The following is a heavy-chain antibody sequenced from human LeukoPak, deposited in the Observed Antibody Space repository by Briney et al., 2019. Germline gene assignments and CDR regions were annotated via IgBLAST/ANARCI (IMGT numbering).Heavy chain of an antibody. Sequence: GGSLRLSCAASGFTVSSNYMSWVRQAPGKGLEWVSVIYSGGSTYYADSVKGRFTISRDNAKNSLYLQMNSLRAEDTAVYYCARPRYTAAYDLWGQGTMVTVSS. CDR1: GFTVSSNY. CDR2: IYSGGST. J-gene: IGHJ3*01. CDR3: ARPRYTAAYDL. D-gene: IGHD3-16*02. V-gene: IGHV3-66*04.